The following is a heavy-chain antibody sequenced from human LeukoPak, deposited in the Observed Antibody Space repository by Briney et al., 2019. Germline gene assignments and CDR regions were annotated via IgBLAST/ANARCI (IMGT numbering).Heavy chain of an antibody. CDR1: GYTFTSYG. Sequence: ASVKASCKASGYTFTSYGISWVRQAPGQGLEWMGWISAYNGNTNYAQKLQGRVTMTTDTSTSTAYMELRSLRSDDTAVYYCARDFEGYSSGWYGSWGQGTLVTVSS. D-gene: IGHD6-19*01. V-gene: IGHV1-18*01. CDR2: ISAYNGNT. CDR3: ARDFEGYSSGWYGS. J-gene: IGHJ5*01.